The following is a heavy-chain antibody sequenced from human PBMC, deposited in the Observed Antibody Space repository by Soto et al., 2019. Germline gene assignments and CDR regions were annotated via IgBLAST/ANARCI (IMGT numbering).Heavy chain of an antibody. CDR3: ARGPVGSHCSGGSCYSDYYYYYGMDV. CDR1: GYTFASYD. V-gene: IGHV1-8*01. CDR2: MNRNRGNT. Sequence: DSLKDSCKASGYTFASYDITCVRQATRQLREGLRLMNRNRGNTGYAQKFQGRVTMTRNTSISTAYMELSSLSSVTAADTAVYYCARGPVGSHCSGGSCYSDYYYYYGMDVWGQGTTVTVSS. J-gene: IGHJ6*02. D-gene: IGHD2-15*01.